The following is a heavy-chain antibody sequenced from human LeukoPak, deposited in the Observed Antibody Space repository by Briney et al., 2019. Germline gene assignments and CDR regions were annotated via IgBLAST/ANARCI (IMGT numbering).Heavy chain of an antibody. D-gene: IGHD3-22*01. CDR1: VGSISSCD. J-gene: IGHJ5*02. V-gene: IGHV4-59*01. CDR2: TYYSGST. CDR3: ARDRYYYDSSGYSNWSDP. Sequence: SETLSLTCTVSVGSISSCDWSWIRQPPGKGLEWIGYTYYSGSTNYNPSLNSRATVSVDTCKNHSSLKLSSATAADTAVYYSARDRYYYDSSGYSNWSDPWGQGTLVTVSS.